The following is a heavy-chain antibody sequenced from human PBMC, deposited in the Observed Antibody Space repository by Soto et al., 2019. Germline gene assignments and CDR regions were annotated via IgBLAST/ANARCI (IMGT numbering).Heavy chain of an antibody. CDR2: IYHSGST. Sequence: SETLSLTCTVSGYSISSGYYWGWIRQPPGKGLEWIGSIYHSGSTYYNPSLKSRVTISVDTSKNQFSLKLSSGTAADTAVYYCASGHYDFWSGYWGFDYWGQGTLVTVSS. D-gene: IGHD3-3*01. J-gene: IGHJ4*02. CDR3: ASGHYDFWSGYWGFDY. V-gene: IGHV4-38-2*02. CDR1: GYSISSGYY.